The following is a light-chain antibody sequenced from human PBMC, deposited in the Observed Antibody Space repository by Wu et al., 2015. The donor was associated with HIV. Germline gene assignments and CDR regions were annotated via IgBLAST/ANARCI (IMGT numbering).Light chain of an antibody. CDR1: QSIGXN. CDR2: GAS. Sequence: ERRTLSCRASQSIGXNLAXYQXKPGQAPRLLIYGASIRATGIPATFIGSGSGTDFTLTISSLEPEDFAVYYCQQRSNWPLTFGGGTKVEIK. J-gene: IGKJ4*01. V-gene: IGKV3-11*01. CDR3: QQRSNWPLT.